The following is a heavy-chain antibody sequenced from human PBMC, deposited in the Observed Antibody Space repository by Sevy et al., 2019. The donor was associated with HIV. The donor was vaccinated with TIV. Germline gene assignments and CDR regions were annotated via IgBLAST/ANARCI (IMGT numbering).Heavy chain of an antibody. J-gene: IGHJ4*02. V-gene: IGHV4-34*01. CDR1: GGSFSGYY. CDR2: LKHSGST. D-gene: IGHD3-10*01. CDR3: ARAREVSLWFGELLFFPPDY. Sequence: SETLSLTCAVYGGSFSGYYWSWIRLPPGKGLEWIGVLKHSGSTNDNPSLKSRVTMSVDTSKNQFSLKLSSVTAADTAVYYCARAREVSLWFGELLFFPPDYWGQGTLVTVSS.